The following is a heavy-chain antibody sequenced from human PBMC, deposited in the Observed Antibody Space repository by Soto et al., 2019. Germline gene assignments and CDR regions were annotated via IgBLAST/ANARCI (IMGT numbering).Heavy chain of an antibody. J-gene: IGHJ4*02. CDR2: IIPIFGTA. CDR1: GGTFSSYA. D-gene: IGHD5-12*01. CDR3: ARELRDGYKTYYFDY. V-gene: IGHV1-69*06. Sequence: QVQLVQSGAEVKQPGSSVKVSCKASGGTFSSYAISWVRQAPGQGLEWMGGIIPIFGTANYAQKFQGRVTITADKSTSTAYMELSSLRSEDTAVYYCARELRDGYKTYYFDYWGQGTLVTVSS.